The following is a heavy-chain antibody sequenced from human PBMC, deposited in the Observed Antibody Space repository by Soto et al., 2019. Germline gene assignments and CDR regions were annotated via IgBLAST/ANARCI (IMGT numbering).Heavy chain of an antibody. Sequence: GGSLRLSCAASGFTFSSYAMSWVRQAPGKGLEWVSAISGSGGSTYYADSVKGRFTISRDNSKNTLYLQMNSLRAEDTAVYYCAGTIAARPKYDYWGQGTLVTVSS. J-gene: IGHJ4*02. CDR1: GFTFSSYA. CDR3: AGTIAARPKYDY. D-gene: IGHD6-6*01. CDR2: ISGSGGST. V-gene: IGHV3-23*01.